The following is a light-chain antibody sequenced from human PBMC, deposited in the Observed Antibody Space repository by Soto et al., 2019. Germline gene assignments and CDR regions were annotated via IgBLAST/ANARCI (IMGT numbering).Light chain of an antibody. CDR1: SSDVGYYKF. CDR3: CSFAPGNTFV. V-gene: IGLV2-23*02. J-gene: IGLJ1*01. Sequence: QSVLTQPASVSGSPGQSITISCTGTSSDVGYYKFVSWYQQHPGKAPKLIIYEVTKRPSGVSDRFSGSNSGNTASLTISGLQAEDEADYYCCSFAPGNTFVFGTGTKLTVL. CDR2: EVT.